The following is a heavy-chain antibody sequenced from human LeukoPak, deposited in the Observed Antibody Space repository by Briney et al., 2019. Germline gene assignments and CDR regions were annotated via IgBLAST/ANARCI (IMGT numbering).Heavy chain of an antibody. V-gene: IGHV3-66*04. CDR2: IYSGGST. Sequence: GGSLRLSCAASGFNVSSNYMSWVRQAPGKGLEWVSVIYSGGSTYYADSVKGRFTISRDDAKKSLYLQMNSLRAEDTAVYYCARRPYYYYGFDYWGQGTLVTVSS. CDR1: GFNVSSNY. J-gene: IGHJ4*02. CDR3: ARRPYYYYGFDY. D-gene: IGHD3-10*01.